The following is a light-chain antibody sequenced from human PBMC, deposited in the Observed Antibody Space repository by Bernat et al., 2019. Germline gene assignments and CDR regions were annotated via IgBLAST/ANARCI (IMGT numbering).Light chain of an antibody. CDR3: GTWDSSLSVNYV. CDR2: DNN. Sequence: QSVLTQPPSVSAAPGQKVTISYSGSSSNIGNNYVSWYQQLPGTAPKLLIYDNNKRPSGIPDRFSGSKSGTSATLGITGLQTGDEADYYCGTWDSSLSVNYVFGTGTKVTVL. V-gene: IGLV1-51*01. J-gene: IGLJ1*01. CDR1: SSNIGNNY.